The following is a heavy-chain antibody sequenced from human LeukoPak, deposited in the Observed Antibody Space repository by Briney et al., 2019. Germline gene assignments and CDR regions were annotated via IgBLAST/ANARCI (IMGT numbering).Heavy chain of an antibody. V-gene: IGHV4-39*01. CDR2: IYYSDSGRT. J-gene: IGHJ6*03. Sequence: PSETLSLTCSVSSGSISSGDYSWGWIRQPPGKGLEWIGGIYYSDSGRTYYNPFLESRVSISVDTSKNQFSLQLSSVTGADTALYHCVRHESFYYYYTDVWGKGTTVTVSS. CDR1: SGSISSGDYS. CDR3: VRHESFYYYYTDV.